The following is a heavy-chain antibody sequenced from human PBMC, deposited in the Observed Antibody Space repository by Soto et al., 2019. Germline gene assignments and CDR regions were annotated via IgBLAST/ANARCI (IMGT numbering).Heavy chain of an antibody. D-gene: IGHD3-22*01. CDR2: IYYSGST. V-gene: IGHV4-61*05. J-gene: IGHJ4*02. CDR1: GGSISSSSYY. Sequence: SETLSLTCTVSGGSISSSSYYWGWIRQPPGKGLEWIGYIYYSGSTNYNPSLKSRVTISVDTSKNQFSLKLSSVTAADTAVYYCARLYSSGYYRPVDYWGQGTLVTVSS. CDR3: ARLYSSGYYRPVDY.